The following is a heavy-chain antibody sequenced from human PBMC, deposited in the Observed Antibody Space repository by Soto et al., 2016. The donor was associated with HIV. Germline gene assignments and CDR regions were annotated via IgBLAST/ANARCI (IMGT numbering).Heavy chain of an antibody. V-gene: IGHV3-20*04. CDR2: INWNGGST. CDR1: GFTFDDYG. CDR3: ASFLHGSGSYRRNNWFDP. D-gene: IGHD3-10*01. J-gene: IGHJ5*02. Sequence: EVQLVESGGGVVRPGGSLRLSCAASGFTFDDYGMSWVRQAPGKGLEWVSGINWNGGSTGYADSVKGRFTISRDNAKNSLYLQMNSLRAEDTALYYCASFLHGSGSYRRNNWFDPWGQGTLVTVSS.